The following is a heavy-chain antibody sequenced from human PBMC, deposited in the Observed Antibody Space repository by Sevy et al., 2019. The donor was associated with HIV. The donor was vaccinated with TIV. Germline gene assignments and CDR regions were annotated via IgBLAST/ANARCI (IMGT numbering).Heavy chain of an antibody. D-gene: IGHD3-10*01. CDR1: GFSFSEYG. Sequence: GGSLRLSCAASGFSFSEYGMHWVRQAPGKGLEWVAVISHDGRNNKYNPDSVKGRFTSSRDNSENTLYLQMNSLRAEDTAIYYCARDRGEILSSAFNYWGQGTLVTVSS. CDR2: ISHDGRNNK. J-gene: IGHJ4*02. CDR3: ARDRGEILSSAFNY. V-gene: IGHV3-30*04.